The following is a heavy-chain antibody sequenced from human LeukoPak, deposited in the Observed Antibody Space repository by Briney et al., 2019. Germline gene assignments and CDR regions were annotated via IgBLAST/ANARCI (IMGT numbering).Heavy chain of an antibody. V-gene: IGHV3-30*19. Sequence: GGSLRLSCAASGFTFSSYGMHWVRQAPGKGLEWVAFISYDGSNKYYADSVKGRFTISRDNSKNTLYLQMNSLRAEDTAVYYCARGSYYHDSSGSEYWGQGTLVTVSS. CDR1: GFTFSSYG. CDR3: ARGSYYHDSSGSEY. CDR2: ISYDGSNK. D-gene: IGHD3-22*01. J-gene: IGHJ4*02.